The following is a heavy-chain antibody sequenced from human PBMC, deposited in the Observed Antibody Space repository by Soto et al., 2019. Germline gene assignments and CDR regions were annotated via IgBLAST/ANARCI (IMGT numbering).Heavy chain of an antibody. CDR2: IYHTGTT. D-gene: IGHD3-3*01. CDR1: GDSIISIYH. Sequence: SETLSLTCAVSGDSIISIYHWAWIRQPPGRGLEWIASIYHTGTTYYNPSLKSRVTISVDRSKNQFSLKLSSVTAADTAVYYCARSGEWFQEDYWGQGTLVTVSS. CDR3: ARSGEWFQEDY. V-gene: IGHV4-38-2*01. J-gene: IGHJ4*02.